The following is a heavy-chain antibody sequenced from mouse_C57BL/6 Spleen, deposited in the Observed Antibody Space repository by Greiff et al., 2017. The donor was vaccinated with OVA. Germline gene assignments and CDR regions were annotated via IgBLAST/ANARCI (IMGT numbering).Heavy chain of an antibody. CDR1: GYAFTNYL. Sequence: VQLQESGAELVRPGTSVKVSCKASGYAFTNYLIEWVKQRPGQGLEWIGVINPGSGGTNYNEKFKGKATLTADKSSSTAYMQLSSLTSEDSAVYFCARSGYDYAYYFDYWGQGTTLTVSS. J-gene: IGHJ2*01. CDR2: INPGSGGT. CDR3: ARSGYDYAYYFDY. D-gene: IGHD2-4*01. V-gene: IGHV1-54*01.